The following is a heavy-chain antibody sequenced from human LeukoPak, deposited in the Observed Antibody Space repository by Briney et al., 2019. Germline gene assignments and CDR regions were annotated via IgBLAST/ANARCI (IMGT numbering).Heavy chain of an antibody. J-gene: IGHJ4*02. CDR3: ARDLDGSGNADY. CDR1: GGSISSSSYY. D-gene: IGHD3-10*01. V-gene: IGHV4-30-4*08. Sequence: SETLSLTCTVSGGSISSSSYYWGWIRQPPGKGLEWIGYIYYSGSTYYNPSLKSRVTISVDTSKNQFSLKLSSATAADTAVYYCARDLDGSGNADYWGQGTLVTVSS. CDR2: IYYSGST.